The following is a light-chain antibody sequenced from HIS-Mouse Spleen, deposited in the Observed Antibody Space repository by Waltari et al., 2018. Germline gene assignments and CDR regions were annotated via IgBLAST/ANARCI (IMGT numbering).Light chain of an antibody. CDR2: DAS. CDR3: QQYDNLPMYT. J-gene: IGKJ2*01. Sequence: DIQMTQSPSSLSASVGDRVTITCQASQDISNYLNWYQQKPGKAPKLLIYDASNFETGVPSRFSGSGSGTDFTFTISSLQPEDIATYYCQQYDNLPMYTFGQGTKLEIK. CDR1: QDISNY. V-gene: IGKV1-33*01.